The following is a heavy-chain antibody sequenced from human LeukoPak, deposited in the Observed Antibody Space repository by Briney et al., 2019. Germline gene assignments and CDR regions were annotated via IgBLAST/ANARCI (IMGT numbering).Heavy chain of an antibody. V-gene: IGHV3-7*03. CDR3: ARARGPDTAMVLKDYYYGIDV. Sequence: GGSLRLSCAASGFTFSSYWMSWVRQAPGKGLEWVANIKQDGGEKYYVDSVKGRFTISRDNAKNSPYLQMNSLRADDTAVYYCARARGPDTAMVLKDYYYGIDVWGQGTTVTVSS. J-gene: IGHJ6*02. CDR1: GFTFSSYW. CDR2: IKQDGGEK. D-gene: IGHD5-18*01.